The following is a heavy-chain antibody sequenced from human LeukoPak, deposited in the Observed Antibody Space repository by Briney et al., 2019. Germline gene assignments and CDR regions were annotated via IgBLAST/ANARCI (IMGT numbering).Heavy chain of an antibody. CDR2: ISYDGSNK. CDR3: ARDKRPYYYDSSGYRGSLDY. J-gene: IGHJ4*02. Sequence: GGSLRLSCAASGFTFSSYAMHWVRQAPGKGLEWVAVISYDGSNKYYADSVKGRFTISRDNSKNTLYLQMNSLRAEDTAVYYCARDKRPYYYDSSGYRGSLDYWGQGTLVTVSS. V-gene: IGHV3-30-3*01. CDR1: GFTFSSYA. D-gene: IGHD3-22*01.